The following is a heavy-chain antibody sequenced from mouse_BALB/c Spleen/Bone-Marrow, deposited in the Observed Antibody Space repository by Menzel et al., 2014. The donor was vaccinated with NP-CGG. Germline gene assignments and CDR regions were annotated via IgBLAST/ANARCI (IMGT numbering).Heavy chain of an antibody. J-gene: IGHJ4*01. CDR3: ARSPMITESYAMDY. CDR2: IYPSDSYT. CDR1: GYTFTSYW. V-gene: IGHV1-69*02. D-gene: IGHD2-4*01. Sequence: VQLQQSGAELVRPGASVKLSCKASGYTFTSYWMHWVKQRHGQGLEWIGNIYPSDSYTNYNQKFKDKATLTVDKSSSTAYIQLSSLSSEDSPVYFCARSPMITESYAMDYWGQGTSVTVSS.